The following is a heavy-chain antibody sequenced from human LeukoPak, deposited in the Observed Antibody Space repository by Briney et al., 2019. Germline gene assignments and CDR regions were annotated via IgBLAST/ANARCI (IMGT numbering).Heavy chain of an antibody. CDR3: ARFSESGSYIDY. CDR2: IYYSGST. J-gene: IGHJ4*02. V-gene: IGHV4-4*02. D-gene: IGHD3-10*01. Sequence: RASETLSLTCAVSGGSISSNNWWSWVRQPPGKGLEWIGYIYYSGSTNYNPSLKSRVTISVDTSKNQFSLKLSSVTAADTAVYYCARFSESGSYIDYWGQGTLVTVSS. CDR1: GGSISSNNW.